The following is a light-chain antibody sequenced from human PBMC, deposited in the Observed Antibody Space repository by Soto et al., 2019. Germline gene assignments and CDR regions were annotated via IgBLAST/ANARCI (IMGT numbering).Light chain of an antibody. CDR3: QSYDSSLSGSGG. J-gene: IGLJ1*01. CDR2: DNN. Sequence: QSVLTQPPSVSGAPGQRVSISCTNIGARYDVHWYQQLPGTAPKLLIYDNNNRPSGVPDRFSGSRSGTSASLAITGLQAEDEADYYCQSYDSSLSGSGGFRTGTKLTVL. V-gene: IGLV1-40*01. CDR1: NIGARYD.